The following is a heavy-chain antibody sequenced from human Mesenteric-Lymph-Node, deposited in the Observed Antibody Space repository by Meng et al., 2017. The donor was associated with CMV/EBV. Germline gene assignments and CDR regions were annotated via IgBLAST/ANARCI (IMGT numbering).Heavy chain of an antibody. Sequence: GGSLRLSCAASGFTFSSYAMHWVRQAPGKGLEWVAVISYDGSNKYYADSVKGRFTISRDNSKNTLYLQMNSLRAEDTAVYYCARDPEHIVVLYYYGMDVWGQGTTVTVSS. CDR1: GFTFSSYA. V-gene: IGHV3-30-3*01. CDR2: ISYDGSNK. D-gene: IGHD2-21*01. J-gene: IGHJ6*02. CDR3: ARDPEHIVVLYYYGMDV.